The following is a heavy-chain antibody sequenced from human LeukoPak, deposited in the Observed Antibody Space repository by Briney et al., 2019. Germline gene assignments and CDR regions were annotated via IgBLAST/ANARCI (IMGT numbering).Heavy chain of an antibody. CDR2: INPNSGGT. V-gene: IGHV1-2*02. D-gene: IGHD2-2*01. Sequence: GSSVKVSCKGSGYTFTCYYMHWVRQAPGQGLEWMGLINPNSGGTNFAQKFHGGVTMTRDRSISTASVELSEQSSDDTAVYYCARDRVVPAAMGYYYYYYGMDVWGQGTTVTVSS. CDR3: ARDRVVPAAMGYYYYYYGMDV. CDR1: GYTFTCYY. J-gene: IGHJ6*02.